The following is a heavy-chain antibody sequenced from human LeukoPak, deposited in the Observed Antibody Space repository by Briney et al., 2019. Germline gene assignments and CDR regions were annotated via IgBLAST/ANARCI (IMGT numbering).Heavy chain of an antibody. CDR2: INHSGST. CDR1: GGSLSGYY. Sequence: SETLSLTCAVYGGSLSGYYWSWIRQPPGKGLEWIGEINHSGSTNYNPSLKSRVTISVDTSKNQFSLKLSSVTAADTAVYYCARDGAYCSGGSCYGYWGQGTLVTVSS. CDR3: ARDGAYCSGGSCYGY. J-gene: IGHJ4*02. D-gene: IGHD2-15*01. V-gene: IGHV4-34*01.